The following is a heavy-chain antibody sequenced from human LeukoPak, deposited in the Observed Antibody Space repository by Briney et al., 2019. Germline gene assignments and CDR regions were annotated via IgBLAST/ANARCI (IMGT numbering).Heavy chain of an antibody. J-gene: IGHJ4*02. CDR2: MNPNSGNT. D-gene: IGHD2-8*01. Sequence: ASVKVSCKASGYTFTSYDINWVRQATGQGLEWMGWMNPNSGNTGYAQKFQGRVTMTRNTSISTAYMELSSLRSEDTAVHYCARARPGYCTNGVCYFRRFDYWGQGTLVTVSS. CDR3: ARARPGYCTNGVCYFRRFDY. CDR1: GYTFTSYD. V-gene: IGHV1-8*01.